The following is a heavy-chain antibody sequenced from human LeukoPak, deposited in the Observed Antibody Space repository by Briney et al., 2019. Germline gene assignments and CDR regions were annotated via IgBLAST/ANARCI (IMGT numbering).Heavy chain of an antibody. CDR3: TREYGFMTTVFHAFDI. J-gene: IGHJ3*02. Sequence: PSETLSLTCTVSGDSISSGSYYWSWIRQPAGKGLEWIGRIYGSGRTNYNLSLKSRVTISVDTSKNQFSLKLSSVTAADTAIYYCTREYGFMTTVFHAFDIWGQGTVVTVSS. D-gene: IGHD4-17*01. CDR1: GDSISSGSYY. V-gene: IGHV4-61*02. CDR2: IYGSGRT.